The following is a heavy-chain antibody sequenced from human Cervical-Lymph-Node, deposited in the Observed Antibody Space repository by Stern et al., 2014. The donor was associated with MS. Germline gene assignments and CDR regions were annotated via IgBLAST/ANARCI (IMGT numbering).Heavy chain of an antibody. D-gene: IGHD3-22*01. J-gene: IGHJ4*02. Sequence: QVQLQESGPGLVKPSGTLSLTCAVSGGSISSSNWWSWVRQPPGKGLGGIGEIYYSGSTNYNPSLKSRFTISVDKSKNQFSLKLSLVTAADTAVYYCARYLESGYPDYWGQGTLVTVSS. CDR3: ARYLESGYPDY. CDR1: GGSISSSNW. V-gene: IGHV4-4*02. CDR2: IYYSGST.